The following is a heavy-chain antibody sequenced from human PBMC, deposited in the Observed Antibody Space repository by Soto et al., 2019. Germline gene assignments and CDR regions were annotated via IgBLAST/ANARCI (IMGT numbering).Heavy chain of an antibody. Sequence: SETLSLTCNVSGGPIKTGDYYWNWIRQPPGKGLEWIVYVFYSGATNYSPSLKSRAAISMDTSKNQFSLSLTSVTAADTAVYYCARAGFSYGHLLFWGQGIRVTVSS. V-gene: IGHV4-30-4*01. J-gene: IGHJ4*02. CDR2: VFYSGAT. D-gene: IGHD3-10*01. CDR3: ARAGFSYGHLLF. CDR1: GGPIKTGDYY.